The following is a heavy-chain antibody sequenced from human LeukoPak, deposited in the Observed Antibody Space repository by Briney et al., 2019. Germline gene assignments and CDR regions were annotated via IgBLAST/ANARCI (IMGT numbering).Heavy chain of an antibody. Sequence: TLSLTCAVSGGSLSGGGYSRRWMRQPPGKGREWVGYIFQSGSTYYNPSLQSRVTISVDRSKNQFSLKLSSVTAADTAVYYCARGVHDVRGAHYYYGMDVWGQGTTVTVSS. V-gene: IGHV4-30-2*01. CDR2: IFQSGST. J-gene: IGHJ6*02. D-gene: IGHD3-10*01. CDR3: ARGVHDVRGAHYYYGMDV. CDR1: GGSLSGGGYS.